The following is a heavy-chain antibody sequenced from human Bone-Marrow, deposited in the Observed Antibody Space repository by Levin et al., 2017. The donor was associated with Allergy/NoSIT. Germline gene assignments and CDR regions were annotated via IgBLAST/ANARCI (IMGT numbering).Heavy chain of an antibody. D-gene: IGHD3-16*01. CDR2: ISADGVRT. CDR3: ARGRSFGPPVPGGHTFDR. V-gene: IGHV3-64*01. CDR1: GFTFSNYA. Sequence: GGSLRLSCAASGFTFSNYAMCWVRQAPGKGLEHVLGISADGVRTYFGNSVKGRFTISRDNSKNTLYLQMGSLRIEDLAVYYCARGRSFGPPVPGGHTFDRWGQGTMVTVSS. J-gene: IGHJ3*01.